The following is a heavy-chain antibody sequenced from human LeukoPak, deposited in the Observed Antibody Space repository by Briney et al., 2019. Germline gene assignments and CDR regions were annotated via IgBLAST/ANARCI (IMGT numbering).Heavy chain of an antibody. Sequence: GASVKVSCKASGYTFTGYYMHWVRQAPGQGLEWMGWINPNSGGTNYAQKFQGRVTMTRDTSISTAYMELSRLRSDDTAVYYCARAFFDSSPALGHWGQGTLVTVSS. D-gene: IGHD3-22*01. J-gene: IGHJ4*02. V-gene: IGHV1-2*02. CDR1: GYTFTGYY. CDR2: INPNSGGT. CDR3: ARAFFDSSPALGH.